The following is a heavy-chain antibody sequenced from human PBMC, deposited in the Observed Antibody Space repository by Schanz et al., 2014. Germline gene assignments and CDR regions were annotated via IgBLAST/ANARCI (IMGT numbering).Heavy chain of an antibody. V-gene: IGHV3-7*04. CDR2: IKQHGNEK. J-gene: IGHJ6*02. CDR3: ARDTSYGMDV. Sequence: EVQLVESGGGLVQPGGSLRLSCAASGFSIRNHDMHWVRQAPGKGLEWVANIKQHGNEKYYVDSVKGRFTISRDNAKISLYLQMNSLRVEDTAVYYCARDTSYGMDVWGQGTTVTVSS. CDR1: GFSIRNHD.